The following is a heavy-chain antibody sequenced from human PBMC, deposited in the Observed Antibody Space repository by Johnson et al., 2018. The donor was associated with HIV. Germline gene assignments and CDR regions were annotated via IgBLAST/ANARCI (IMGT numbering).Heavy chain of an antibody. V-gene: IGHV3-66*01. J-gene: IGHJ3*02. D-gene: IGHD3-16*01. Sequence: VHLVESGGGLVQPGGSLRLSCAASGFTFSSYAMSWVRQAPGKGLEWVSVIYSGGSTYYADSVKGRFTISRDNSKNTLYLQMNSLRAEDTAVYYCARGLTGEQVDIWGQGTLVTVSS. CDR1: GFTFSSYA. CDR3: ARGLTGEQVDI. CDR2: IYSGGST.